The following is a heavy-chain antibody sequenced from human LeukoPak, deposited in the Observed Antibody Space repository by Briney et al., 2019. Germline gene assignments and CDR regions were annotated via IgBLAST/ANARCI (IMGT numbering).Heavy chain of an antibody. CDR3: VRKLVTMHYFDS. CDR1: GGSIRPYY. J-gene: IGHJ4*02. D-gene: IGHD2-21*02. CDR2: INYSGST. V-gene: IGHV4-59*01. Sequence: SETLSLACSVSGGSIRPYYWSWIRQPPGKGVEWIGYINYSGSTHYNPSLKSRVTMSVDTSKNQFSLNLRSVTAADTAVYYCVRKLVTMHYFDSWGQGTLVTVSS.